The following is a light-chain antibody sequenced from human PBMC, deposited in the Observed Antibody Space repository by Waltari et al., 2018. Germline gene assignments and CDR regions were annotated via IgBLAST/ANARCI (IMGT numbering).Light chain of an antibody. V-gene: IGLV2-14*03. CDR1: SSDVGSYNY. CDR2: EVT. CDR3: SSYTRTTTLYV. J-gene: IGLJ1*01. Sequence: QSALTQPASVSGSPGQSITISCTGTSSDVGSYNYVSWYQQHPGKAPKLLIFEVTDRPSWVSNRFSGSKSGNTASLTISGLQAEDEADYYCSSYTRTTTLYVFGTGTKVTVL.